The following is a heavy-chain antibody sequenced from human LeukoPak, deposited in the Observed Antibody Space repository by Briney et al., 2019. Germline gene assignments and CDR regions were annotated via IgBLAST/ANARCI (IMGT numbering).Heavy chain of an antibody. V-gene: IGHV4-59*11. Sequence: SETLSLTCTVSGAPMSTHYWSWLRQPPGKGLEWIGYLLDSWRTKDNPSLQSRVTLSADTSKNQFSLRLTSVTAADTAVYYCATIRRGSIYGYFDFWGQGILVTVSS. CDR3: ATIRRGSIYGYFDF. J-gene: IGHJ4*02. CDR1: GAPMSTHY. D-gene: IGHD5-18*01. CDR2: LLDSWRT.